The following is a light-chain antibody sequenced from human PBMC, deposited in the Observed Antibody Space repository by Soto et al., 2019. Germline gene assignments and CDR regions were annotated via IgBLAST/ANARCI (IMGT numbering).Light chain of an antibody. CDR2: GAS. CDR3: HQFGSDSLCA. V-gene: IGKV3-20*01. CDR1: QSVNSNY. Sequence: EIVLTQSPGTLSLSPGERATLSCRASQSVNSNYLAWYQQKPGHAPRLLIYGASTRATGIPDRFSGSGSGTDFTLTISRLEPEDFAVYYCHQFGSDSLCAFGPGTKVDSK. J-gene: IGKJ3*01.